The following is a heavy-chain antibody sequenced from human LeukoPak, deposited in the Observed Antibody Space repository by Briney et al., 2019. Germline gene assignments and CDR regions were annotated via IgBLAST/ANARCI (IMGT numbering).Heavy chain of an antibody. V-gene: IGHV3-74*01. J-gene: IGHJ5*02. CDR1: GFTFSSYW. D-gene: IGHD3-10*01. CDR3: TRGRAPNYYGSGTFDP. CDR2: ISGDGSSA. Sequence: GGSLRLSCAASGFTFSSYWMHWVRQGPGKGLVWVSRISGDGSSARYADSVKGRFTISRDNSKNTLYLQMNSLRAEDTAVYYCTRGRAPNYYGSGTFDPWGQGTLVTVSS.